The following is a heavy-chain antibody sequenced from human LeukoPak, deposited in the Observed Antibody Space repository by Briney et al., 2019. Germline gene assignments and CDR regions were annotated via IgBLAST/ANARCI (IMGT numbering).Heavy chain of an antibody. CDR2: IRSSGSTT. Sequence: SGGSLRLSCAASGFPFSSYSMNWVRQAPGRGLEWLSYIRSSGSTTYYADSVKGRFTISRDNAKNLLFLQMDWLRAEDTAVYYCARMNYVSTGWGAPFDYWGQGTLVTVSS. J-gene: IGHJ4*02. CDR1: GFPFSSYS. CDR3: ARMNYVSTGWGAPFDY. V-gene: IGHV3-48*04. D-gene: IGHD1-7*01.